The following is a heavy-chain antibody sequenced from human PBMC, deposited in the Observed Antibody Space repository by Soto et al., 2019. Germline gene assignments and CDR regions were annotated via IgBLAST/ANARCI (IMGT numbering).Heavy chain of an antibody. CDR1: GFTPTTTP. V-gene: IGHV3-23*01. D-gene: IGHD3-9*01. Sequence: PXGSLTLSFAGSGFTPTTTPLSGVRQPPGKGLEWVTTISGTASRTYYVDSVKGRFFISRDNSKNTVTLQMNNLTLDDTAVYYCATSFRYFDNWGQGTRVTVSS. CDR2: ISGTASRT. CDR3: ATSFRYFDN. J-gene: IGHJ4*02.